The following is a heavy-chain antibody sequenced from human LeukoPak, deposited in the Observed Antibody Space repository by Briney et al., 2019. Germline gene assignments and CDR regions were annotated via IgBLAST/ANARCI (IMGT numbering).Heavy chain of an antibody. J-gene: IGHJ4*02. Sequence: GGSLRLSCAASGFTFIDCDMHWVRRVIGKGLEWVSAIGIRGDTHYSGSVKGRFTISRENAESSLYLQMNSLRAEDTAVYCCARGGIQVSGIDEFDYWGQGTLVTVSS. CDR1: GFTFIDCD. D-gene: IGHD6-19*01. CDR3: ARGGIQVSGIDEFDY. V-gene: IGHV3-13*01. CDR2: IGIRGDT.